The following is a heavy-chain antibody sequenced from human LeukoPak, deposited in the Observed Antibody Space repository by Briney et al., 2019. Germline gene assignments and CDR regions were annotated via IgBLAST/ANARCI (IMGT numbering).Heavy chain of an antibody. J-gene: IGHJ3*02. V-gene: IGHV3-74*01. CDR1: GFTFSIYW. D-gene: IGHD1-1*01. Sequence: GGSLRLSCAASGFTFSIYWMYWVRLPPGKGLVWVSRINSDGSNTNYADSVKGRFTISRDNAENTLYLQMNSLRAEDTAVYYCAKGPPREGTGNAFDIWGQGTMVTVSS. CDR2: INSDGSNT. CDR3: AKGPPREGTGNAFDI.